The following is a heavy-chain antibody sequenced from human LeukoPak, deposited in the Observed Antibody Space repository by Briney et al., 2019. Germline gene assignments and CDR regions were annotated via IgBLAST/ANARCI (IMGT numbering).Heavy chain of an antibody. CDR2: IKTDGSQK. D-gene: IGHD3-16*01. Sequence: GGSLRLSCAASGFTFNKYWMTWVRQAPGKGLEWVATIKTDGSQKYYVYSVKGRFSISRDNANNSLYLQMNSLRAEDTAVYYCAKDPGMITFGGVIIDYWGQGTLVTVSS. CDR1: GFTFNKYW. J-gene: IGHJ4*02. V-gene: IGHV3-7*03. CDR3: AKDPGMITFGGVIIDY.